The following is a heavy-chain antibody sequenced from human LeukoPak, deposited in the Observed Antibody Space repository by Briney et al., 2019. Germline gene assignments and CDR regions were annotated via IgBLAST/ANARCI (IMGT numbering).Heavy chain of an antibody. J-gene: IGHJ6*03. D-gene: IGHD5-18*01. CDR2: MYSSGST. CDR1: GASIRSTGFY. CDR3: ARRRGYSFGFDYYYMDV. V-gene: IGHV4-39*02. Sequence: SETLSLTCSVSGASIRSTGFYWDWIRQSPVKGLEWIGGMYSSGSTFYNPSLKSRVTISVDTSKNHFSLRLNSVTAADTAVYYCARRRGYSFGFDYYYMDVWGKGTTVTISS.